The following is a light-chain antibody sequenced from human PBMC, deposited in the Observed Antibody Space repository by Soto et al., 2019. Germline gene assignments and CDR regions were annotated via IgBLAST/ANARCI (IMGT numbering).Light chain of an antibody. J-gene: IGKJ5*01. CDR3: QQFNSYPLIT. V-gene: IGKV1-13*02. Sequence: AIQLTQSPSSLSASVGDRVTITCRASQGISSASAWYQQKPGKAPKLLIYDASSLESGVPSRFSGSGSGTDFTLTISSLQPEDFATYYCQQFNSYPLITFGQGTRLEIK. CDR2: DAS. CDR1: QGISSA.